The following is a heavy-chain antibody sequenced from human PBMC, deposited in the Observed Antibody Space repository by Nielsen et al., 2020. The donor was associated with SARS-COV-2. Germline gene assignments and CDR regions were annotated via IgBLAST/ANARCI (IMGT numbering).Heavy chain of an antibody. CDR1: GYTFTSYD. V-gene: IGHV1-8*01. J-gene: IGHJ6*02. Sequence: ASVKVSCKASGYTFTSYDINWVRQATGQGLEWMGWMNPNSGNTGYAQKFQGRVIMTRNTSISTAYMELSSLRSEDTAVYYCARGKLTATVFNYYYGMDVWGQGTTVTVSS. D-gene: IGHD5-18*01. CDR2: MNPNSGNT. CDR3: ARGKLTATVFNYYYGMDV.